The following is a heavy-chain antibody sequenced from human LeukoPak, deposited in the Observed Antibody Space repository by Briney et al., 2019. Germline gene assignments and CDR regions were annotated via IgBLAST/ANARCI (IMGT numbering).Heavy chain of an antibody. Sequence: ASVKVSCKASGYTFTGYYMHWVRQAPGQGLEWMGWINPNSGGTNYAQKFRGRVTMTRDTSISTAYMELSRLRSDDTAVYYCARRLAAAGTGFDYWGQGTLVTVSS. D-gene: IGHD6-13*01. CDR2: INPNSGGT. V-gene: IGHV1-2*02. CDR3: ARRLAAAGTGFDY. CDR1: GYTFTGYY. J-gene: IGHJ4*02.